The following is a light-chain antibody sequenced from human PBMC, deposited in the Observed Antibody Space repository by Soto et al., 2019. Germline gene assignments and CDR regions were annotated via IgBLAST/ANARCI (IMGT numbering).Light chain of an antibody. CDR2: DVC. J-gene: IGKJ5*01. CDR1: ESISRK. CDR3: TQYSSSSIT. Sequence: DIQMTQSPSTLSASVGDRVTISCRARESISRKVAWYQQKPGKGPKLLIYDVCSLESGVTSRFSGIGYGTESTINISSLQPDDFASYYWTQYSSSSITCGQKTRLEIE. V-gene: IGKV1-5*01.